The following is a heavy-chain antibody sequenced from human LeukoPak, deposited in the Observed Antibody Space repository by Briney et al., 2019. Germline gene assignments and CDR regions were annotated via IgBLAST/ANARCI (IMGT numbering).Heavy chain of an antibody. J-gene: IGHJ4*02. CDR2: IYYSGNT. CDR3: ARRFYSGGFEY. D-gene: IGHD2-15*01. V-gene: IGHV4-34*01. CDR1: GGSFSGYY. Sequence: SETLSLTCAVYGGSFSGYYWGWIRQSPGKGLEWIGSIYYSGNTDYNPSLKSRVTMSVDTSKNQFSLKLSSVTAADTAVYYCARRFYSGGFEYWGQGTLVTVSS.